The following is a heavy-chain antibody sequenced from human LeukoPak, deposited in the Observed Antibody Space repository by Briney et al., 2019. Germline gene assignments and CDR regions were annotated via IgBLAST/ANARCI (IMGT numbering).Heavy chain of an antibody. CDR1: GYSIRSGYY. D-gene: IGHD2-2*01. CDR2: IYHNGNT. J-gene: IGHJ5*02. Sequence: SETLSLTCTVSGYSIRSGYYWGWIRQPPGKGLEWFGNIYHNGNTYYNPSLKSRVTISLDTSKNQFSLKLTSVTAADTAVYYCARGGVVVPAVTNWFDPWGQGTLVTVSS. CDR3: ARGGVVVPAVTNWFDP. V-gene: IGHV4-38-2*02.